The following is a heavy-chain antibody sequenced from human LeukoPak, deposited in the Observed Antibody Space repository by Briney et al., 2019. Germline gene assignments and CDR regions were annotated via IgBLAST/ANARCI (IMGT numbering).Heavy chain of an antibody. D-gene: IGHD3-3*01. Sequence: GGSLRLSCAASGFTFSGYYMSWVRQAPGKGLEWVANINQDGSEKYHVDSVKGRFTISRDNTKNSLYLQMNSLRAEDTAVYYCARSAYDFWSGYYLKNYYYYYMDVWGKGTTVTVSS. CDR1: GFTFSGYY. CDR3: ARSAYDFWSGYYLKNYYYYYMDV. V-gene: IGHV3-7*01. J-gene: IGHJ6*03. CDR2: INQDGSEK.